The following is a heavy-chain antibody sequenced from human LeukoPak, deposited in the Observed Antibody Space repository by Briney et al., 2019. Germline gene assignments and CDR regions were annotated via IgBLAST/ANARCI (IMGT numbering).Heavy chain of an antibody. CDR1: GGSFSGYY. D-gene: IGHD2-2*01. Sequence: PSEPLSLTCAVYGGSFSGYYWSWLRQPPGKGLEWMGEMNHSGSTNYNQSLKSRVTISVDTSKNQFSLKLSSVTAADTAVYYCARVPLGYCSSTSCRPYNWFDPGGRRTLVTVSS. CDR2: MNHSGST. CDR3: ARVPLGYCSSTSCRPYNWFDP. V-gene: IGHV4-34*01. J-gene: IGHJ5*02.